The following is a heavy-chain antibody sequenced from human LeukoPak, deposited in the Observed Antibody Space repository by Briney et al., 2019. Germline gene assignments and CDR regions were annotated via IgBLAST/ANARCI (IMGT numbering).Heavy chain of an antibody. V-gene: IGHV3-53*01. CDR1: GFTVSSNY. CDR3: ARLGYCSGGSCYSQAFDI. Sequence: GGSLRLSCAASGFTVSSNYMSWVRQAPGKGLEWVSVIYSGSSTYYADSVKGRFTISRDNSKNTLYLQMNSLRAEDTAVYYCARLGYCSGGSCYSQAFDIWGQGTMVTVSS. J-gene: IGHJ3*02. D-gene: IGHD2-15*01. CDR2: IYSGSST.